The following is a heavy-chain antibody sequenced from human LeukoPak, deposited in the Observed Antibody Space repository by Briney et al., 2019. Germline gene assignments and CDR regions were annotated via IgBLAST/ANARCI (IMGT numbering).Heavy chain of an antibody. V-gene: IGHV3-23*01. D-gene: IGHD1-26*01. CDR3: AKMYIIVGATTWFDP. CDR2: ISGSGGST. CDR1: GFTFSSYA. J-gene: IGHJ5*02. Sequence: GGSLRLSCAASGFTFSSYAMSWVRQAPGKGLEWVSAISGSGGSTYCADSVKGRFTISRDNSKNTLYLQMNSLRAEDTAVYYCAKMYIIVGATTWFDPWGQGTLVTVSS.